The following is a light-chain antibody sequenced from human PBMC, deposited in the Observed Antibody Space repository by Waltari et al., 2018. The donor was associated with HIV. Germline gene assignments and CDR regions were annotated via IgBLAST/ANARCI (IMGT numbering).Light chain of an antibody. CDR3: QSYDNSLSGLV. CDR1: SSNIGAGSD. Sequence: QSVLTPPPSVSGAPGQRVSISCTGSSSNIGAGSDVHWYQQLPGTAPKLLIDRNNERPSGVPDRFSGSKSGTSASLAITGLQPEDEADYYCQSYDNSLSGLVFGGGTKLTVL. J-gene: IGLJ3*02. CDR2: RNN. V-gene: IGLV1-40*01.